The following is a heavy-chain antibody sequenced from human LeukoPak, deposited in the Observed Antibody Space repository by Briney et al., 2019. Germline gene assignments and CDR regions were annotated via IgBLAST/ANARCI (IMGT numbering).Heavy chain of an antibody. CDR2: ISYSGST. CDR1: GDSVSSSSYY. CDR3: ARPRTSGWYFGAFDI. J-gene: IGHJ3*02. V-gene: IGHV4-39*07. Sequence: SETLSLTCTVSGDSVSSSSYYWVWIRQPPGKGLEWIGSISYSGSTYYNPSLKSRLTISVDTSKNQFSLKLSSVTAADTAVYYCARPRTSGWYFGAFDIWGQGTMVTVSS. D-gene: IGHD6-19*01.